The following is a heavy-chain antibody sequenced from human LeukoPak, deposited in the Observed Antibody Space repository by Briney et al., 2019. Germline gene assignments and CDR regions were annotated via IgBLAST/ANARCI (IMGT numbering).Heavy chain of an antibody. J-gene: IGHJ4*02. CDR3: AKAGYSSSFTDH. V-gene: IGHV3-23*01. D-gene: IGHD6-13*01. CDR1: GFTFSSYA. CDR2: ISGSGSST. Sequence: GGSLRLSCAASGFTFSSYAMSWVRQAPGKGLEWVSGISGSGSSTYYADSVKGRFTISRDNSKNSLYLQMNSLRAEDTAVYYCAKAGYSSSFTDHWGQGTLVTVSS.